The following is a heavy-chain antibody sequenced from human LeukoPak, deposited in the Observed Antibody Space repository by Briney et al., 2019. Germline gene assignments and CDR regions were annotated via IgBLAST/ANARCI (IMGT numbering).Heavy chain of an antibody. Sequence: SETLSLTCTVSGGSISSYYWSWIRQPPGKGLEWIGYIYYSGSTNYNPSLKSRVTISVDTSKNQFSLKPSSVTAADTAVYYCARESSPYYYDSSGYPELGHFDYWGQGTLVTVSS. CDR3: ARESSPYYYDSSGYPELGHFDY. CDR2: IYYSGST. CDR1: GGSISSYY. J-gene: IGHJ4*02. D-gene: IGHD3-22*01. V-gene: IGHV4-59*01.